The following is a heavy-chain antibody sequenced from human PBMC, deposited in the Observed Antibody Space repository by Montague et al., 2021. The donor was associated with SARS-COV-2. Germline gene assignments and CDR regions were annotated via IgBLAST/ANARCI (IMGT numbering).Heavy chain of an antibody. V-gene: IGHV4-39*01. CDR1: GGSISNSSYY. D-gene: IGHD6-13*01. CDR2: FFYPGST. J-gene: IGHJ4*02. CDR3: ARQLSLTSGTGFDY. Sequence: SETLSLTCTVSGGSISNSSYYWGWIRQPPGKGLEWVGSFFYPGSTYYKSSLISRVTLSVDTSKSQVSLRLTSVTAADTAVYFCARQLSLTSGTGFDYWGQGTVVTVSS.